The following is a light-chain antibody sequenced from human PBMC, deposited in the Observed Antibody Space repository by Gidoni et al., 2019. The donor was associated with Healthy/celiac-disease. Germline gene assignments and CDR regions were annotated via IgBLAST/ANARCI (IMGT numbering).Light chain of an antibody. Sequence: DIQMTQSPSSLSASVGDRVTITCRASQSISSYLNWYQQKPGKAPKLLIYAASSLQSGVPSRFSGRGSGTDFTLTISSLQPEDFATYYCQQSYSTPTFGQGTKVETK. CDR1: QSISSY. CDR2: AAS. V-gene: IGKV1-39*01. CDR3: QQSYSTPT. J-gene: IGKJ1*01.